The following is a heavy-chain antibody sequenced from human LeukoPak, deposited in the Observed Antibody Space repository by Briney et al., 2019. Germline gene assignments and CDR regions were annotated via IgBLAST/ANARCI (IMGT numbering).Heavy chain of an antibody. V-gene: IGHV3-48*03. CDR2: ISSSGSTI. CDR1: GFTFSSYE. CDR3: ARLNEVTKYWYFDL. J-gene: IGHJ2*01. D-gene: IGHD4-17*01. Sequence: GGSLRLSCAASGFTFSSYEMNWACQAPGKGLEWVSYISSSGSTIYYADSVKGRFTISRDNAKNSLYLQMNSLRAEDTAVYYCARLNEVTKYWYFDLWGRGTLVTVSS.